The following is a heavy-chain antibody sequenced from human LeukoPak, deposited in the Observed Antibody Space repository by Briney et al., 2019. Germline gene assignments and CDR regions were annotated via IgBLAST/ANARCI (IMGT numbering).Heavy chain of an antibody. CDR3: ASAMIPPTVDY. D-gene: IGHD3-22*01. V-gene: IGHV4-59*08. CDR1: GGSISSHY. Sequence: PSETLSLTCTVSGGSISSHYWSWIRQPPGKGLEWIGYIYYSGSTNYNPSLKSRVTISVDTSKNQFSLKLSSVTAADTAVYYCASAMIPPTVDYWGQGTLVTVSS. CDR2: IYYSGST. J-gene: IGHJ4*02.